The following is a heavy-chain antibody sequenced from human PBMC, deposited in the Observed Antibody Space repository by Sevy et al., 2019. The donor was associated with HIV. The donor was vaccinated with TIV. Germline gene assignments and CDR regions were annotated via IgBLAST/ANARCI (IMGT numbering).Heavy chain of an antibody. D-gene: IGHD3-3*01. J-gene: IGHJ4*02. CDR1: GFTFSSYA. V-gene: IGHV3-30*18. Sequence: GGSLRLSCAASGFTFSSYAMHWVRQAPGKGLEWVAVISNDGTNKYYVDSVKGRFTISRDNSKNTVYLQMNSLRADDTAVYYCAKDGDFRSGQGEYRGQGTLVTVSS. CDR2: ISNDGTNK. CDR3: AKDGDFRSGQGEY.